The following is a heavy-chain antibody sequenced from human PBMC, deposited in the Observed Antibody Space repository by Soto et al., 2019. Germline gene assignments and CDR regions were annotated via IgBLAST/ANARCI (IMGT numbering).Heavy chain of an antibody. CDR2: ISYDGSNK. D-gene: IGHD6-6*01. CDR3: ARDPSIAARPTHPSYYYGMDV. Sequence: GGSLRLSCAASGFTFSSYAMHWVRQAPGKGLEWVAVISYDGSNKYYADSVKGRFTISRDNSKNTLYLQMNSLRAEDTAVYYCARDPSIAARPTHPSYYYGMDVWGKGPTVTVSS. J-gene: IGHJ6*04. CDR1: GFTFSSYA. V-gene: IGHV3-30-3*01.